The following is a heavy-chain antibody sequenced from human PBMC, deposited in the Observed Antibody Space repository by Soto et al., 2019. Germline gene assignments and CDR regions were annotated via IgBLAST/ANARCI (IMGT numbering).Heavy chain of an antibody. J-gene: IGHJ4*02. CDR2: IYHSGIT. V-gene: IGHV4-59*02. CDR3: AREDHIGGYHFDY. D-gene: IGHD1-1*01. Sequence: PSETLSLTCTVSGGSVTSYYWSWIRQPPGKGLEWIGDIYHSGITKYNPSLKRRITISVDTSKDQFSLKLSSVTAADTAVYYCAREDHIGGYHFDYWGQGTLVTVYS. CDR1: GGSVTSYY.